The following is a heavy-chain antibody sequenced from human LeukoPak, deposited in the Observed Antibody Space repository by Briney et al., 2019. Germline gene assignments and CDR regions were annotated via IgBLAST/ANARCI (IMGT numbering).Heavy chain of an antibody. Sequence: ASVKVSCKASGYTFPSYYIHWLRQAPGQGLECMGIINPSDGSTSYAQKFQGRVTMTRDTSTSTVYMELSSLRSEDTAVYYCVREDLKAMDVWGQGTTVTVSS. CDR2: INPSDGST. V-gene: IGHV1-46*01. CDR1: GYTFPSYY. J-gene: IGHJ6*02. CDR3: VREDLKAMDV.